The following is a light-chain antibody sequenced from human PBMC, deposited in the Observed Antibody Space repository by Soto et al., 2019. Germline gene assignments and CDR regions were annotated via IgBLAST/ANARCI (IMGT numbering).Light chain of an antibody. Sequence: DFQMTQTPSTLSASVGDRVTITCRASQNINNWVAWYQQKPGKAPKFLIYDASTLQRVVPSRFSGSGFGTEFSLTVSSLQPDDFGSYYCQHARTFGQGTKVEIK. J-gene: IGKJ1*01. V-gene: IGKV1-5*01. CDR3: QHART. CDR1: QNINNW. CDR2: DAS.